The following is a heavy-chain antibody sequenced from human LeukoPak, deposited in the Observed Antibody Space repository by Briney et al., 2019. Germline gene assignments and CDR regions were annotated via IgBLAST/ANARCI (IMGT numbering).Heavy chain of an antibody. CDR3: ARVVGVWSSGWYFDY. CDR1: GFTFTSSA. V-gene: IGHV3-23*01. J-gene: IGHJ4*02. Sequence: HTGGSLRLSCAASGFTFTSSAMSWVRQAPGKGLEWVSAISGSGGSTYYADSVKGRFTISRDNAKNSLYLQMNSLRAEDTAVYYCARVVGVWSSGWYFDYWGQGTLVTVSS. D-gene: IGHD6-19*01. CDR2: ISGSGGST.